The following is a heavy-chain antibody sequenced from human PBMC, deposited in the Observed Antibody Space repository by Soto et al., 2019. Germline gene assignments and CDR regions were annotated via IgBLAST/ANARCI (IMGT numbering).Heavy chain of an antibody. D-gene: IGHD5-12*01. V-gene: IGHV1-69*13. CDR3: ARRIVATILESPYYYGRGV. Sequence: SVKVSCKASGGTFSSYAISWVRQAPRQGLEWMGGIIPIFGTANYAQKFQGRVTITADESTSTAYMELSSLRSEDTAVYYCARRIVATILESPYYYGRGVRGQGNTVTV. J-gene: IGHJ6*01. CDR1: GGTFSSYA. CDR2: IIPIFGTA.